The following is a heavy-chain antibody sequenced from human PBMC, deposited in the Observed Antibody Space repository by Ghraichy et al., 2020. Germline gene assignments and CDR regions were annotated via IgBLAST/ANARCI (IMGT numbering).Heavy chain of an antibody. D-gene: IGHD6-6*01. V-gene: IGHV6-1*01. CDR2: TYSRSKWNY. CDR3: AREAPRPGNDGFEI. CDR1: GDSVSSNTVA. J-gene: IGHJ3*02. Sequence: SQTLSLTCAISGDSVSSNTVAWSWLRQSPSRGLEWLGRTYSRSKWNYEYAGSVKSRITINSDTSRNQFSLWLNSVTPEDSAVYFCAREAPRPGNDGFEIWSQGTMVTVSS.